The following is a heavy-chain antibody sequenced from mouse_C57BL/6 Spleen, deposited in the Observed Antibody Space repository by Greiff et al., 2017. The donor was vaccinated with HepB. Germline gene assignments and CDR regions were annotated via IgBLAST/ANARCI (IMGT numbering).Heavy chain of an antibody. CDR1: GYTFTSYW. D-gene: IGHD3-1*01. CDR2: IDPSDSYT. Sequence: VQLQQPGAELVMPGASVKLSCKASGYTFTSYWMHWVKQRPGQGLEWIGEIDPSDSYTNYNQKFKGKTTLTVDKYSSTAYTQPSSLTAEDSAVYYCARSGYYYAMDYWGQGTSVTVSS. J-gene: IGHJ4*01. V-gene: IGHV1-69*01. CDR3: ARSGYYYAMDY.